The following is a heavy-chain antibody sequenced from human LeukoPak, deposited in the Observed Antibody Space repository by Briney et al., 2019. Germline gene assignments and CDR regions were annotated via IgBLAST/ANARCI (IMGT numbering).Heavy chain of an antibody. J-gene: IGHJ4*02. CDR1: GGTFSSYA. CDR3: ARKEGDYFDY. CDR2: IIPILGIA. Sequence: SVKVSCKASGGTFSSYAISWVQQAPGQGLEWLGRIIPILGIANYAQKFQGRVTITADKSTSTVYMELSSLRSEDTAVYYCARKEGDYFDYWGQGTLVTVSS. V-gene: IGHV1-69*04.